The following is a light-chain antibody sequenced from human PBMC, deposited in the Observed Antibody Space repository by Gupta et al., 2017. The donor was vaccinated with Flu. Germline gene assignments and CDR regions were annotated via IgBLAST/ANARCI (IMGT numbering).Light chain of an antibody. CDR2: STN. CDR3: VLYMGSGIWV. J-gene: IGLJ3*02. CDR1: FGSVSTSYY. Sequence: QTVVTQEPSFSVSPGGTVKLTFAFSFGSVSTSYYPSWYQQTPGPAPRTLIYSTNTRSSGVPDRFAGSILGNKAALTITGAQADDESDYYCVLYMGSGIWVFGGGTKLTVL. V-gene: IGLV8-61*01.